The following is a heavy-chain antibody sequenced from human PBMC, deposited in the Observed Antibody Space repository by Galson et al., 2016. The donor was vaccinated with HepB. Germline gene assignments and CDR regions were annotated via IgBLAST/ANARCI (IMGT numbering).Heavy chain of an antibody. D-gene: IGHD6-19*01. CDR1: GVTFSNYA. Sequence: SVKVSCKASGVTFSNYAINWVRQAPGQGLEWMGGFIPIFHTPIYAQKFQGRITITADESTGTSYMELRSLQSGDTALYYWSRGGQWLVRSPGQIYAMDVWGQGTTVTVSS. CDR3: SRGGQWLVRSPGQIYAMDV. J-gene: IGHJ6*02. V-gene: IGHV1-69*13. CDR2: FIPIFHTP.